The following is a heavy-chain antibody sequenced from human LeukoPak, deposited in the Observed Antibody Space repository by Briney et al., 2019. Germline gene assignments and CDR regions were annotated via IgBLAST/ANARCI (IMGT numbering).Heavy chain of an antibody. CDR1: GFTFSSYS. V-gene: IGHV3-21*01. CDR2: ISSSSSYI. Sequence: GGSLRLSCAASGFTFSSYSMNWVRQAPGKGPEWVSSISSSSSYIYYADSVKGRFTISRDNAKNSLYLQMNSLRAEDTAVYYCARALYSSSWYSVWFDPWGQGTLVTVSS. J-gene: IGHJ5*02. D-gene: IGHD6-13*01. CDR3: ARALYSSSWYSVWFDP.